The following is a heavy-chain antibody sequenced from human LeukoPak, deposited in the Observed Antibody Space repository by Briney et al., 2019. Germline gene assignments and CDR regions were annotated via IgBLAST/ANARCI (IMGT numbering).Heavy chain of an antibody. Sequence: ASVKVSCKASGYTFTGYYMHWVRQAPGQGLEWMGWINPNSGGTNYAQKFQGRVTMTRDTSISTAYMELSRLRSDDTAVYYCARDSTPSYYDILTGYQLFDYWGQGTLVTVSS. J-gene: IGHJ4*02. D-gene: IGHD3-9*01. CDR2: INPNSGGT. V-gene: IGHV1-2*02. CDR1: GYTFTGYY. CDR3: ARDSTPSYYDILTGYQLFDY.